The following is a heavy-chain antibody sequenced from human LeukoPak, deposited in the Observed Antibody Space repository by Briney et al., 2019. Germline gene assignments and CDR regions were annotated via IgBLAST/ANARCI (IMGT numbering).Heavy chain of an antibody. CDR2: INGRGGII. J-gene: IGHJ4*02. V-gene: IGHV3-48*04. Sequence: PGGSLRISCKASGFSFSNYYMNWVRQAPGKGLEWLSHINGRGGIINYADSVKGRFTISRDNARNSLDLHMSSLGAEDTAVYYCAKDRLVRPRRFLEWLPYGGGVDYWGQGTLVTVSS. CDR3: AKDRLVRPRRFLEWLPYGGGVDY. CDR1: GFSFSNYY. D-gene: IGHD3-3*01.